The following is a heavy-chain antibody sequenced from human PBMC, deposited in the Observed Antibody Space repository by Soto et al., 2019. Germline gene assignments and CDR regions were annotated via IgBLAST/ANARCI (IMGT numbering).Heavy chain of an antibody. CDR2: INAGNGNT. V-gene: IGHV1-3*01. J-gene: IGHJ1*01. CDR1: WYTFTGYG. Sequence: GASVKVSCKASWYTFTGYGMHWVRQAPGQRLEWRGWINAGNGNTKYAQKLQGRVTMTTDTSTSTAYMELRSLRSDDTAVYYCASEGDGAVAGHAEYFQHWGQGTLVTVSS. CDR3: ASEGDGAVAGHAEYFQH. D-gene: IGHD6-19*01.